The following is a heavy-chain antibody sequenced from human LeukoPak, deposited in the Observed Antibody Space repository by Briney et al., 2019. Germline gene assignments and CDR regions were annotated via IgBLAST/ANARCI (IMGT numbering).Heavy chain of an antibody. Sequence: PGGSLRLSCAASGFTFSSYWMHWVRQAPGKGLVWVSRINSDGSSTSYADSVRGRFTISRDNAENTLFLQMNSLRAEDTAVYYCVGSRSHNWLDPWGQGTLVTVSS. CDR3: VGSRSHNWLDP. V-gene: IGHV3-74*01. CDR2: INSDGSST. CDR1: GFTFSSYW. D-gene: IGHD6-13*01. J-gene: IGHJ5*02.